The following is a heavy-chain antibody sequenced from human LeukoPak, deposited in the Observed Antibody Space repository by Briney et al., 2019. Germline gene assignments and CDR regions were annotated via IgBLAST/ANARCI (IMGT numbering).Heavy chain of an antibody. V-gene: IGHV3-23*01. CDR2: ISGSGGST. D-gene: IGHD2-2*01. J-gene: IGHJ4*02. CDR3: AITGGDIVVVPAAEFDY. Sequence: GGSLRLSCAASGFTFSSYAMSWVRQAPGEGLEWVSAISGSGGSTYYADSVKGRFTISRDNSKNTLYLQMNSLRAEDTAVYYCAITGGDIVVVPAAEFDYWGQGTLVTVSS. CDR1: GFTFSSYA.